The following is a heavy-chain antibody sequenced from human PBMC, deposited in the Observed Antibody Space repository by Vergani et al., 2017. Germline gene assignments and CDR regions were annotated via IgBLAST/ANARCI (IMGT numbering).Heavy chain of an antibody. CDR1: GGSISSYY. D-gene: IGHD2-2*01. Sequence: QVQLQESGPGLVKPSETLSLTCTVSGGSISSYYWSWIRQPAGKGLEWIGRIYTSGNTNYNPSLKSRVTMSVDTSKNQFSLKLGSVTAADTAVYYCARSTSRVDFYFAYWGQGTLVTVSS. J-gene: IGHJ4*02. CDR2: IYTSGNT. V-gene: IGHV4-4*07. CDR3: ARSTSRVDFYFAY.